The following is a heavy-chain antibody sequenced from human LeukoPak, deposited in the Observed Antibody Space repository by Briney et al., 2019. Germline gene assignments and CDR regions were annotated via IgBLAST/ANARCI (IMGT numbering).Heavy chain of an antibody. CDR1: GGSISSGGYY. CDR3: ARYSSGFYYFDY. Sequence: PSETLSLTCTVSGGSISSGGYYWSWIRQHPGKGLEWIGYIYYSGNTYCTPSLKSRVTISVDTSKNQFSLRLSSVTAVDTAVYYCARYSSGFYYFDYWGQGTLVTVSS. CDR2: IYYSGNT. D-gene: IGHD3-22*01. V-gene: IGHV4-31*03. J-gene: IGHJ4*02.